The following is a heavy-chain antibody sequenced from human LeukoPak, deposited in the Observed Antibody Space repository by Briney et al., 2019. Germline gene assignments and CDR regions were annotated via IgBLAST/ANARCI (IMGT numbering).Heavy chain of an antibody. CDR1: GFTFSSEG. Sequence: GGSLRLSCAASGFTFSSEGMHSIRQAPGKWLEWVPFIVSDGSNKYHADSVKGRFTISRDNSKHSMYMEMNSLRAEDTAVHYCVKDRLSSPGLHFWGQGTLVTVSS. V-gene: IGHV3-30*02. CDR3: VKDRLSSPGLHF. J-gene: IGHJ4*02. D-gene: IGHD2-2*01. CDR2: IVSDGSNK.